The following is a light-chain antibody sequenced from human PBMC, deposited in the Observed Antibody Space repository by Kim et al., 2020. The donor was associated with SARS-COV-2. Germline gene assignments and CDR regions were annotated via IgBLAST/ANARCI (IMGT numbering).Light chain of an antibody. CDR3: QQYGSSPPLT. CDR2: GAS. CDR1: QSVSSSY. J-gene: IGKJ4*01. V-gene: IGKV3-20*01. Sequence: PGERATLACRASQSVSSSYLAWYQQKPGQAPRLLIYGASSRATGIPDRFSGSGSGTDFTLTISRLEPEDFAVYYCQQYGSSPPLTFGGGTKLEI.